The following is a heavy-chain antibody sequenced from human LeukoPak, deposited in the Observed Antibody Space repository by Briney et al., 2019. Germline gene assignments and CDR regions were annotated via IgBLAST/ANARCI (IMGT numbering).Heavy chain of an antibody. D-gene: IGHD3-22*01. J-gene: IGHJ3*01. V-gene: IGHV4-59*02. CDR1: GGSVSNYY. CDR3: ARLLDNDISGDPDTFDV. Sequence: SGTLSLTCTVSGGSVSNYYWSWIPQSPGKGLEWIGYIFYTGSTNSNPSLKSRVTISMDTSKNQFSLKLTSVTAADTALYSCARLLDNDISGDPDTFDVWGQGTTVIVS. CDR2: IFYTGST.